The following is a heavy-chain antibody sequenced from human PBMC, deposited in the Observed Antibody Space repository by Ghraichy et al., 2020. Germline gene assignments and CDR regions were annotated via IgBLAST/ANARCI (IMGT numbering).Heavy chain of an antibody. CDR1: GFTFSTYA. V-gene: IGHV3-23*01. D-gene: IGHD1-14*01. CDR3: AKAMERNSYYYFGIDV. Sequence: GESLNISCAASGFTFSTYAMTWVRQAPGKGLEWISCITAGGGGSTYYADSVKGRFTVSRDNSNNTLYLQMNSLRAEDTALYYCAKAMERNSYYYFGIDVWGQGTTVTVSS. J-gene: IGHJ6*02. CDR2: ITAGGGGST.